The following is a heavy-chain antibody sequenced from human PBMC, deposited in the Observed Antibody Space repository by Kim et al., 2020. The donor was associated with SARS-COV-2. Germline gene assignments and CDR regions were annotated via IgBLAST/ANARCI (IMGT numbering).Heavy chain of an antibody. D-gene: IGHD3-10*01. J-gene: IGHJ4*02. Sequence: KFQGRVTMTEETSTDTAYMELSSLRSEDTAVYYCATVPGAYGSGSLYFDYWGQGTLVTVSS. CDR3: ATVPGAYGSGSLYFDY. V-gene: IGHV1-24*01.